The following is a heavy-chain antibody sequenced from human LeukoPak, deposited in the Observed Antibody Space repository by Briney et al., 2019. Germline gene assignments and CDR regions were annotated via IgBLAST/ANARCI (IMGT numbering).Heavy chain of an antibody. CDR1: EYTFTNYD. CDR2: INPNSGNT. Sequence: ALVKVSCKASEYTFTNYDINWVRQATGQGLEWMGWINPNSGNTGYTQKFQGRVTMTRNTSLSTAYMELTSLKSEDTAVYYCARSLGTYWGKDFLNWFDPWGQGTLVTVSS. J-gene: IGHJ5*02. V-gene: IGHV1-8*01. D-gene: IGHD3-16*01. CDR3: ARSLGTYWGKDFLNWFDP.